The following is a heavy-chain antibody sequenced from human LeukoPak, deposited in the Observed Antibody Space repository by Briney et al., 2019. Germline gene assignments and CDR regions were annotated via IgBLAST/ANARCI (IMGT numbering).Heavy chain of an antibody. Sequence: SETLSLACAVYGGSFSGYYWSWIRQPPGKGLEWSGEINHSGSTNYNPSLKSRVTISVDTSKNQFSLKLSSVTAADTAVYYCARGRVAAAGTPGYWGQGTLVTVSS. CDR3: ARGRVAAAGTPGY. CDR2: INHSGST. D-gene: IGHD6-13*01. V-gene: IGHV4-34*01. CDR1: GGSFSGYY. J-gene: IGHJ4*02.